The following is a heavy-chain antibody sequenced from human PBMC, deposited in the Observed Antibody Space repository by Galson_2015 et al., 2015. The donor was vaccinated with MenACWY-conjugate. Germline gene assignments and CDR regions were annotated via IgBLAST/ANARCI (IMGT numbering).Heavy chain of an antibody. V-gene: IGHV5-51*01. J-gene: IGHJ4*02. CDR3: AVAIYDFWSGYSFDY. CDR2: IYPPDSDT. CDR1: EYSFSRFW. D-gene: IGHD3-3*01. Sequence: QSGAEVKKPGESLKISCKGSEYSFSRFWIGWVRQMPGKGLEWMGLIYPPDSDTRYSPSFQGQVTMSADKSITTAYLQWSSLRASDTAIYYCAVAIYDFWSGYSFDYWGQGTLVPVSP.